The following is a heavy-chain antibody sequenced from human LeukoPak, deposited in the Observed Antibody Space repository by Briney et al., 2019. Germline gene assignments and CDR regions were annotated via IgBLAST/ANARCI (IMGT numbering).Heavy chain of an antibody. CDR2: IYYSGST. D-gene: IGHD6-6*01. CDR1: GGSISSYY. V-gene: IGHV4-59*08. Sequence: SETLSLTCTVSGGSISSYYWSWIRQPPGKGLEWIGYIYYSGSTNYNPSLKSRVTISVDTSKNQFSLKLSSVTAADTAVYYCARSRADRKLDWFDPWGQGTLVTVSS. CDR3: ARSRADRKLDWFDP. J-gene: IGHJ5*02.